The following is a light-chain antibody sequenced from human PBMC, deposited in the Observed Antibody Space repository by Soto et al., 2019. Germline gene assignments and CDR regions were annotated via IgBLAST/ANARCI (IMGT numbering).Light chain of an antibody. Sequence: QSVLTQPASVSGSPGQSITISCTGTSSDVGGYNYVSWYQQHPAKAPKLLIYEGSNRPPGVSNRFSGSKSGNTASLTVFGLQAEDEADYYCSSYTSSSTWVFGGGTKLTVL. J-gene: IGLJ3*02. CDR1: SSDVGGYNY. V-gene: IGLV2-14*01. CDR3: SSYTSSSTWV. CDR2: EGS.